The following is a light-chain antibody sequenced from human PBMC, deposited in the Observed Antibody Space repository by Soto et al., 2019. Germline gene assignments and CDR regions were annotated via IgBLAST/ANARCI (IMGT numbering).Light chain of an antibody. J-gene: IGKJ5*01. V-gene: IGKV3-11*01. CDR2: DAT. Sequence: EIVLTQSPATLSLSPGDRATHSCRASQNVSRFFLAWHQQKPGQAPRLLIYDATSRATGIPARFSGSGSGTDFSLTISSLEPEDFAVYYCQQRSDWPITFGQGTRLEIK. CDR3: QQRSDWPIT. CDR1: QNVSRFF.